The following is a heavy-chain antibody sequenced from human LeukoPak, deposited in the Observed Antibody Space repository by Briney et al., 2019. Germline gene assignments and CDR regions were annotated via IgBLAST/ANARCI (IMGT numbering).Heavy chain of an antibody. V-gene: IGHV3-23*01. CDR1: GFTFSNYA. Sequence: GGSLRLSCTSSGFTFSNYAVNWVRQAPGKGLEWVSGVSVSSNTYYSDSVKGRFTISRDISKNTLYLQMNSLRVEDTAVYYCAKGHIVVVTAMANYFDYWGQGTLVTVSS. D-gene: IGHD2-21*02. CDR3: AKGHIVVVTAMANYFDY. CDR2: VSVSSNT. J-gene: IGHJ4*02.